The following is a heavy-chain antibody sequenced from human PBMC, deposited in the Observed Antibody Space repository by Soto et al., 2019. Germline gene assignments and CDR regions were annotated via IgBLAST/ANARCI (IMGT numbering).Heavy chain of an antibody. CDR3: ARVAVGYYYMDV. J-gene: IGHJ6*03. V-gene: IGHV3-30-3*01. Sequence: PGGSLRLSCAASGFTFSSYAMHWVRQAPGKGLEWVAVINYDGTKKYYADSVKGRFTISRDNAENTLYLQMNSLTAEDTAVYYCARVAVGYYYMDVWGKGTTVTVSS. CDR2: INYDGTKK. CDR1: GFTFSSYA.